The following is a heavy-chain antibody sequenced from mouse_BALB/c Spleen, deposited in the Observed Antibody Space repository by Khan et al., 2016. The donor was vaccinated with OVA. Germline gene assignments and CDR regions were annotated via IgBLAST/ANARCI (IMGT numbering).Heavy chain of an antibody. Sequence: EVELVESGGGLVKPGGSLKLSCAASGFTFSSFAMSWVRQTPEQSLEWVASIDSAGTYTYYHDSVQGRFTISRDTSTNTLYLQLSSLRSEDTAMYYYASHNDGPFAYWGQGTPVTVSA. D-gene: IGHD1-1*01. CDR1: GFTFSSFA. CDR3: ASHNDGPFAY. CDR2: IDSAGTYT. J-gene: IGHJ3*01. V-gene: IGHV5-9-3*01.